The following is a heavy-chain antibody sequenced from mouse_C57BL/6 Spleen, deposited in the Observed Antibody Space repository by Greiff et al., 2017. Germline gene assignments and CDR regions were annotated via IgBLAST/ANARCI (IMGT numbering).Heavy chain of an antibody. CDR3: AKNDGNYEYFDV. J-gene: IGHJ1*03. CDR1: GFSLTSYG. V-gene: IGHV2-5*01. CDR2: IWRGGST. D-gene: IGHD2-1*01. Sequence: VHLVESGPGLVQPSQSLSITCTVSGFSLTSYGVHWVRQSPGKGLEWLGVIWRGGSTDYNAAFMSRLSITKDNSKSQVFFKMNSLQADDTAIYYCAKNDGNYEYFDVWGTGTTVTVSS.